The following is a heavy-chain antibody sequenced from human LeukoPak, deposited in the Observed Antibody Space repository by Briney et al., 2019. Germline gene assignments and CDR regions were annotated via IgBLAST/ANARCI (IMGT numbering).Heavy chain of an antibody. J-gene: IGHJ5*02. D-gene: IGHD3-22*01. Sequence: SETLSLTCTVSGGSISSYYWSWIRQPAGKGLEWIGRIYTSGSTNYNPSLKSRVTMSVDTSKNQFSLKLSSVTAADTAVYYCARLIGLDYYDSSGYSGWFDPWGQGTLVTVSS. CDR3: ARLIGLDYYDSSGYSGWFDP. V-gene: IGHV4-4*07. CDR2: IYTSGST. CDR1: GGSISSYY.